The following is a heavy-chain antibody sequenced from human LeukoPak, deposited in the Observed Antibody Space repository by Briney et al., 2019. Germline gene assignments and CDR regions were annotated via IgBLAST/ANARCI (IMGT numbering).Heavy chain of an antibody. D-gene: IGHD3-3*01. CDR2: LSIGEDAI. CDR3: ARDPSVSHGSWSGPMGFFDL. J-gene: IGHJ2*01. CDR1: GFVFTDHY. Sequence: PGGSLRLSCTASGFVFTDHYMIWIRQAPGKGLEWICSLSIGEDAIFYADSVRGRFAISGDKSNNSLYLLMDNLGVEDTAAYYCARDPSVSHGSWSGPMGFFDLWGRGTLVTVSS. V-gene: IGHV3-11*04.